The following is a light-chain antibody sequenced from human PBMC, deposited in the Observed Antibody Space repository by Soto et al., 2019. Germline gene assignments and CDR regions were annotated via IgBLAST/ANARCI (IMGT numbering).Light chain of an antibody. V-gene: IGKV3-20*01. CDR3: HQYYSSPTT. Sequence: EIVLTQSPGTLSLSPGERATLSCRASQSVSSYLAWYQQKPGQAPRLLIYGASTRATGIPDRFSGSGSGTDFTLTIDRLEPEDFAVYYCHQYYSSPTTFGGGTKVDIK. J-gene: IGKJ4*01. CDR2: GAS. CDR1: QSVSSY.